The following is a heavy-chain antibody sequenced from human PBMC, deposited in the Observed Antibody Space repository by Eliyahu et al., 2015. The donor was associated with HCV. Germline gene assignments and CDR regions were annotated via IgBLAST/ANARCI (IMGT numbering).Heavy chain of an antibody. V-gene: IGHV3-9*01. D-gene: IGHD3-16*02. CDR1: GFTFXDXA. CDR2: INWNSGGL. Sequence: EVQLVESGGGLVQPGRSLTLSCEGSGFTFXDXAMLWVRQVPGKGLEWVAGINWNSGGLHYADSVKGRFTISRDNAKKSLYLQMNSLTSGDTALYYCVRDYHYDYVTGTSRSPGRFDYWGQGALVTVSS. CDR3: VRDYHYDYVTGTSRSPGRFDY. J-gene: IGHJ4*02.